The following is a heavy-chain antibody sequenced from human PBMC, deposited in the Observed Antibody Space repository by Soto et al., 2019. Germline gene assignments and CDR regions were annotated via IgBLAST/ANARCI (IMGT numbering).Heavy chain of an antibody. Sequence: GGSLRLSCAASGFTFSSYDMHRVRQATGKGLEWVSAIGTAGDTYYPGSVKGRFTISRENAKNSLYLQMNSLRAGDTAVYYCARVHYYDSSGYYRGLWYFDLWGRGTLVTVSS. CDR1: GFTFSSYD. CDR2: IGTAGDT. D-gene: IGHD3-22*01. CDR3: ARVHYYDSSGYYRGLWYFDL. V-gene: IGHV3-13*01. J-gene: IGHJ2*01.